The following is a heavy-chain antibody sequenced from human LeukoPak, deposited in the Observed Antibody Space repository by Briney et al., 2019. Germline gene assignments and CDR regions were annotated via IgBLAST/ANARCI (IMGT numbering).Heavy chain of an antibody. CDR2: SIPIFGTA. J-gene: IGHJ6*03. D-gene: IGHD6-19*01. Sequence: ASVKVSCKASGGTFSSYAISWVRQAPGQGLEWMGGSIPIFGTANYAQKFQGRVTITADKSTSTAYMELSSLRSEDTAVYYCARVGGGWYGLGAEWYYYYYMDVWGKGTTVTISS. CDR1: GGTFSSYA. V-gene: IGHV1-69*06. CDR3: ARVGGGWYGLGAEWYYYYYMDV.